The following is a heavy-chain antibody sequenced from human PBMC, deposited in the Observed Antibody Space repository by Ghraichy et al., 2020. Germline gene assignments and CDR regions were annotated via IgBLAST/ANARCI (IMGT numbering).Heavy chain of an antibody. D-gene: IGHD3-3*01. Sequence: SETLSFTCAVYGGSFSGYYWSWIRQPPGKGLEWIGEINHSGSTNYNPSLKSRVTISVDTSKNQFSLKLSSVTAADTAVYYCARRGYDFWSGYYPTFNWFDPWGQGTLVTVSS. CDR3: ARRGYDFWSGYYPTFNWFDP. V-gene: IGHV4-34*01. J-gene: IGHJ5*02. CDR1: GGSFSGYY. CDR2: INHSGST.